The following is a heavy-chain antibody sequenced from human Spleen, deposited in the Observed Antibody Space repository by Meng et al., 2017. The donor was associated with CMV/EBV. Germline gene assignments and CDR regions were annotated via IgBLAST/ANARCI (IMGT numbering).Heavy chain of an antibody. D-gene: IGHD3-22*01. J-gene: IGHJ4*02. CDR3: AKEVGYDSSGYYYLDYFDY. CDR1: GFTLSSYA. Sequence: GESLKISCAASGFTLSSYAMSWVRQAPGKGLEWVSAISGSGGSTYYADSVKGRFTISRDNSKNTLYLQMNSLRAEDTAVYYCAKEVGYDSSGYYYLDYFDYWGQGTLVTVSS. V-gene: IGHV3-23*01. CDR2: ISGSGGST.